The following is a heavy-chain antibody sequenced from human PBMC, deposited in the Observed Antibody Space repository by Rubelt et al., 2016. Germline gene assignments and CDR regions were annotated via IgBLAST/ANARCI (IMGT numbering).Heavy chain of an antibody. CDR3: ASMYSSSWYRGWFDP. V-gene: IGHV1-18*01. CDR1: GYTFTSYG. Sequence: QVQLVQSGAEVKKPGASVKVSCKASGYTFTSYGISWVRQAPGQGLEWMGWISAYHGNTNYAQKRQGRVTMTTYTSTSTAYMELRSLRSDDTAVYYCASMYSSSWYRGWFDPWGQGTLVTVSS. CDR2: ISAYHGNT. J-gene: IGHJ5*02. D-gene: IGHD6-13*01.